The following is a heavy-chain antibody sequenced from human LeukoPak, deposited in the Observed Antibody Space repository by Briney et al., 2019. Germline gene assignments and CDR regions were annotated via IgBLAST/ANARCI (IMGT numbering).Heavy chain of an antibody. CDR2: ISYDGSNK. V-gene: IGHV3-30-3*01. Sequence: GRSLRLSCAASGFTISSYAMHWVRQAPGKGLEWVAVISYDGSNKYYADSVKGRFTISRDNSKNTLYLQMNSLRAEDTAVYYCARDAIGYFDYWGRGTLVTVSS. CDR3: ARDAIGYFDY. D-gene: IGHD2-2*02. J-gene: IGHJ4*02. CDR1: GFTISSYA.